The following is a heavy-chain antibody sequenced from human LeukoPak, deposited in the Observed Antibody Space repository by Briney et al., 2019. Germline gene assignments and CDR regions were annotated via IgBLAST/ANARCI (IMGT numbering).Heavy chain of an antibody. Sequence: SGGSLRLSCAASGFTFSNAWMSWVRQAPGKGLEWVGRIKSKTDGGTTDYAAPVKGRFTISRDDSKNTLYLQMNSLKTEDTAVYYCTRIRFLEWFLDYWRQGPLVPVSS. CDR1: GFTFSNAW. V-gene: IGHV3-15*01. CDR2: IKSKTDGGTT. D-gene: IGHD3-3*01. CDR3: TRIRFLEWFLDY. J-gene: IGHJ4*02.